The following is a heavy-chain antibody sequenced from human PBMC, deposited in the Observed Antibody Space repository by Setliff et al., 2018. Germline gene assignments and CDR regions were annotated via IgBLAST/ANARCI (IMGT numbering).Heavy chain of an antibody. CDR3: ARVSRTIVGARGFDY. D-gene: IGHD1-26*01. J-gene: IGHJ4*02. Sequence: GASVKVSCKASGYTFTSYGISWVRQAPGQGLEWMGWISAYNGNTNYAQKLQGRVTMTTDTSTSTAYMELRCLRSEDTAVYYCARVSRTIVGARGFDYWGQGTLVTVSS. CDR2: ISAYNGNT. V-gene: IGHV1-18*01. CDR1: GYTFTSYG.